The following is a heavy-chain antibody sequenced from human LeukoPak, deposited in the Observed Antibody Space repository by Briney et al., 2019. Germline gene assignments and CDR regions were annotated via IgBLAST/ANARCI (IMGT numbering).Heavy chain of an antibody. J-gene: IGHJ4*02. CDR2: ISGSGGST. V-gene: IGHV3-23*01. Sequence: GGSLRLSCAASGFTFSGYAMSWVRQAPGKGLEWVSAISGSGGSTYYADSVKGRFTISRDNSKNTLYLQMNSLRAEDTAVYYCAKDLGSKIGYCSSTSCYAGYFDYWGQGTLVTVSS. CDR3: AKDLGSKIGYCSSTSCYAGYFDY. CDR1: GFTFSGYA. D-gene: IGHD2-2*01.